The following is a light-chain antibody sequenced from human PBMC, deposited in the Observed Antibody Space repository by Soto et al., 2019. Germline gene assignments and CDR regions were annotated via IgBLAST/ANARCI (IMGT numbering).Light chain of an antibody. J-gene: IGKJ5*01. CDR2: AAS. CDR3: QQYGSSPIT. V-gene: IGKV1-9*01. CDR1: QDISSY. Sequence: SQLTQSPSSLSASVGDRVTITCRASQDISSYLAWYQQKPGKAPKLLIYAASTLQSGIPSRFSGSGSRTDFTLTISRLEPEDFAVYYCQQYGSSPITFGQGTRLEIK.